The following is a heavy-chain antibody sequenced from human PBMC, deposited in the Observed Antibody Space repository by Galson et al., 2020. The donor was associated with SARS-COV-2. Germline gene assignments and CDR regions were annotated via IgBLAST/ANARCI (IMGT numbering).Heavy chain of an antibody. CDR3: ARAAEGDAFDI. J-gene: IGHJ3*02. CDR1: GGTFSSYA. CDR2: IIPILGIA. V-gene: IGHV1-69*10. Sequence: SVKVSCKASGGTFSSYAISWVRQAPGQGLEWMGGIIPILGIANYAQKFQGRVTITADKSTSTAYMELSSLRSEDTAVYYCARAAEGDAFDIWGQGTMVTVSS.